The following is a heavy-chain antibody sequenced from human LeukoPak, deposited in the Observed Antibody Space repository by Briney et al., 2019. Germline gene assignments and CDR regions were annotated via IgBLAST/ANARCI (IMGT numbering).Heavy chain of an antibody. Sequence: GASVKVSCKVSGYTLSELSMRWVRQAPGKGLEWMGGFDPEDGETIYAQKFQDRVTMTEDTSTDTAYMELSSLRSEDTAVYYCATRHPHYGDYVEDYWGQGTVVTVSS. D-gene: IGHD4-17*01. CDR1: GYTLSELS. J-gene: IGHJ4*02. CDR3: ATRHPHYGDYVEDY. V-gene: IGHV1-24*01. CDR2: FDPEDGET.